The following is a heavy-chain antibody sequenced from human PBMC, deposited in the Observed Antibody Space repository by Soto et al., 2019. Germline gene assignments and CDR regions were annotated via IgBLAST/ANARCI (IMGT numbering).Heavy chain of an antibody. CDR1: DGSISSADHY. CDR3: ARGPDSSNGYYGPFEY. CDR2: IYYSGGT. D-gene: IGHD3-9*01. Sequence: SETLSLTCTVSDGSISSADHYWSWIRQPPGKGLEWIGYIYYSGGTYYNPSLKSRVTISVDTSKNQFSLKIEDTAVYYCARGPDSSNGYYGPFEYWGQGTLVTVSS. V-gene: IGHV4-30-4*02. J-gene: IGHJ4*02.